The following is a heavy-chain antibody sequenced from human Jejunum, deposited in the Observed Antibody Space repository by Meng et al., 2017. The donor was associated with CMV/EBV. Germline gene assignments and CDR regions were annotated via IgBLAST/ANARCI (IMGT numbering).Heavy chain of an antibody. CDR1: GFTLSSER. CDR3: ARDYYSSGTH. CDR2: INTDGRNT. J-gene: IGHJ4*02. V-gene: IGHV3-74*01. Sequence: VHVVLSRGGLVQPGGSQVLSCAASGFTLSSERIHVVRQAPGTGLEWVSRINTDGRNTNYADSVKGRFTISRDNAKNTLYLQMNSLRVEDTAVYYCARDYYSSGTHWGQGTLVTVSS. D-gene: IGHD6-19*01.